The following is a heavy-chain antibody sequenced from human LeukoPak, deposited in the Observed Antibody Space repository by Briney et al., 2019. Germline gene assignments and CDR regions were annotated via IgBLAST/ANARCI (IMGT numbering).Heavy chain of an antibody. CDR1: GGSISSSSYY. CDR3: ARQGGGRYSYEDY. J-gene: IGHJ4*02. D-gene: IGHD5-18*01. CDR2: IYYIGST. Sequence: PSETLSLTCTVSGGSISSSSYYWGWIRQPPGKGLEWIGSIYYIGSTYYNPSLKSRVTISVDTSKNQFSLKLSSVTAADTAVYYCARQGGGRYSYEDYWGQGTLVTVSS. V-gene: IGHV4-39*01.